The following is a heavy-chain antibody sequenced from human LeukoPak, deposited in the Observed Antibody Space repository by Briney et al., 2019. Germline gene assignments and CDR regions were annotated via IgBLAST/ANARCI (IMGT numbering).Heavy chain of an antibody. CDR1: GYTFTSYD. V-gene: IGHV1-8*01. CDR3: ARLRMVTNWFDP. Sequence: GASVKVSCKASGYTFTSYDINWVRQAPGQGLEWRGWMNPNSGNTVYAQKFQGRVTMTRNTSISTAYMELSSLRSEDTAVYYCARLRMVTNWFDPWGQGTLVTVSS. D-gene: IGHD5-18*01. CDR2: MNPNSGNT. J-gene: IGHJ5*02.